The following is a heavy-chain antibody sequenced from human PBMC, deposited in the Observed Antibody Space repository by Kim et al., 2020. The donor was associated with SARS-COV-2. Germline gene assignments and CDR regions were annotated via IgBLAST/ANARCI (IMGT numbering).Heavy chain of an antibody. J-gene: IGHJ5*02. Sequence: GGSLRLSCGAAGFTFSDHGMTWVRQAPGKGLEWVSSVCGGDRGTYYADSVKGRLTISRDNSKNTLYLQMNSLRAEDTARYYCAKTRSGSCGGQIDLWGQGTLVTVSS. CDR1: GFTFSDHG. D-gene: IGHD3-10*01. V-gene: IGHV3-23*01. CDR2: VCGGDRGT. CDR3: AKTRSGSCGGQIDL.